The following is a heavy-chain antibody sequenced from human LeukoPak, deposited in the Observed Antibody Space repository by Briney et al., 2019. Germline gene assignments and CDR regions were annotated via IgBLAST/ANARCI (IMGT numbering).Heavy chain of an antibody. CDR3: ARGRQQLAHDAFDI. CDR2: ISSGSSTM. J-gene: IGHJ3*02. V-gene: IGHV3-48*04. D-gene: IGHD6-13*01. Sequence: GGSLRLSCAASGFTFSSYSMNWVRQAPGKGLQWVSYISSGSSTMYYADSVKGRFTISRDNAKNSLYLQMNSLRAEDTAVYYCARGRQQLAHDAFDIWGQGTMATVSS. CDR1: GFTFSSYS.